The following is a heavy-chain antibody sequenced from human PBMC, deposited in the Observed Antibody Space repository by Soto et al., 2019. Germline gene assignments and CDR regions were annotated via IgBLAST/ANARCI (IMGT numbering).Heavy chain of an antibody. J-gene: IGHJ5*02. D-gene: IGHD1-26*01. CDR1: GGSISSGDYY. CDR2: IYYSGST. Sequence: SEILSLTCTVSGGSISSGDYYWSWIRQPPGKGLEWIGYIYYSGSTYYNPSLKSRVTISVDTSKNQFSLKLSSVTAADTAVYYCARVSYSSWFDPWGQGTLVTVSS. V-gene: IGHV4-30-4*01. CDR3: ARVSYSSWFDP.